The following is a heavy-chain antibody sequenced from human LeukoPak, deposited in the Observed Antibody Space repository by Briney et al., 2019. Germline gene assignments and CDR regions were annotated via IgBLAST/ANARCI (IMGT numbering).Heavy chain of an antibody. V-gene: IGHV4-59*01. D-gene: IGHD2-15*01. CDR1: GGSISSYY. Sequence: SETLSLTCTVSGGSISSYYWSWIRQPPGKGLEWIGYIYYSGSTNYNPSLKSRVTISVDTSKNQFSLKLSSVTAADTAVYYCARGSEVVAATDYWGQGTLVTVSS. J-gene: IGHJ4*02. CDR3: ARGSEVVAATDY. CDR2: IYYSGST.